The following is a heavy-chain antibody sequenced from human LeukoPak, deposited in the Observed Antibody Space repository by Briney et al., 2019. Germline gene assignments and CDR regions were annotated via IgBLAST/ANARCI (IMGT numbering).Heavy chain of an antibody. CDR2: IYTSGST. V-gene: IGHV4-61*02. Sequence: TSETLSLTCTVSGGSISIGSYYWSWIRQPAGKGLEWIGRIYTSGSTNYNPSLKSRVTISVDTSKNQFSLKLSSVTAADTAVYYCARELDYSNYGYFDYWGQGTLVTVSS. D-gene: IGHD4-11*01. CDR3: ARELDYSNYGYFDY. J-gene: IGHJ4*02. CDR1: GGSISIGSYY.